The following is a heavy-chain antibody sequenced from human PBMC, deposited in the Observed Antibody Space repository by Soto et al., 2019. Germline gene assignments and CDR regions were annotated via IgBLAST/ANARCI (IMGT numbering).Heavy chain of an antibody. CDR1: GGSISSGGTGSY. CDR2: IYYTGNT. D-gene: IGHD1-1*01. J-gene: IGHJ4*02. V-gene: IGHV4-31*03. Sequence: QVQLQESGPGLVKPSQTLSLTCTVSGGSISSGGTGSYWTWIRQLPGKGLEWIGYIYYTGNTYYNPSLTSRPTISIDTSENQFSLKLTSVTAADTAVSFCASGHDAYKLRYWGQGTLVTVSS. CDR3: ASGHDAYKLRY.